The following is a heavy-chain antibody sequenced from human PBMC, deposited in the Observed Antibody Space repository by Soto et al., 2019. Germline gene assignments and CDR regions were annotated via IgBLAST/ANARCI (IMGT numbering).Heavy chain of an antibody. CDR3: TRDRLLTTAGTARHYFCLEV. CDR2: IYYSGST. J-gene: IGHJ6*02. V-gene: IGHV4-31*03. CDR1: GGSIRSGGYY. D-gene: IGHD4-4*01. Sequence: TLSLTCTVSGGSIRSGGYYWSWVRQSPRRGLEWIGNIYYSGSTYYNPSLKSRLTISVDTSKNQFSLNLSSVTAADTAVYYCTRDRLLTTAGTARHYFCLEVWGQRTTVTVSS.